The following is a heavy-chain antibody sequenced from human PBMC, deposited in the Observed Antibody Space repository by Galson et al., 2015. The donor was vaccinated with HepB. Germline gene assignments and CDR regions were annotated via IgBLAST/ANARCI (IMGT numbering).Heavy chain of an antibody. CDR2: ISWNSGSI. J-gene: IGHJ6*03. Sequence: SLRLSCAASGFTFDDYAMHWVRQAPGKGLEWVSGISWNSGSIGYADSVKGRFTISRDNAKNSLYLQMNSLRAEDTALYYCAKDDDWNYDYMDVWGKGTTVTVSS. CDR1: GFTFDDYA. D-gene: IGHD3-9*01. CDR3: AKDDDWNYDYMDV. V-gene: IGHV3-9*01.